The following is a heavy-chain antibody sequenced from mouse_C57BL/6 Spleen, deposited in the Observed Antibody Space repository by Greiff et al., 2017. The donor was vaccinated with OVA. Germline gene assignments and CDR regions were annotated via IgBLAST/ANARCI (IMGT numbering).Heavy chain of an antibody. Sequence: QVQLKQSGPGLVAPSQSLSITCTVSGFSLTSYGVHWVRQPPGKGLEWLVVIWSDGSTTYNSALKSRLSISKDNSKRQVFLKMNSLQTDDTAMYYCARQGVRHYAMDYWGQGTSVTVSS. CDR1: GFSLTSYG. CDR2: IWSDGST. V-gene: IGHV2-6-1*01. J-gene: IGHJ4*01. CDR3: ARQGVRHYAMDY. D-gene: IGHD1-2*01.